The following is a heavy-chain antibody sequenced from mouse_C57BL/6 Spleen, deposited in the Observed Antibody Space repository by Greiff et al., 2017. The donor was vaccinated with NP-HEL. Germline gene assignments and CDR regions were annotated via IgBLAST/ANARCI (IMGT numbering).Heavy chain of an antibody. J-gene: IGHJ2*01. V-gene: IGHV14-3*01. CDR2: IDPANGNT. CDR3: AFYYDYDFPFFDY. D-gene: IGHD2-4*01. CDR1: GFNIKNTY. Sequence: EVQLQQSVAELVRPGASVKLSCTASGFNIKNTYMHWVKQRPEQGLEWIGRIDPANGNTKYAPKFQGKATITADTSSNTAYLQLSSLTSEDTAIYYCAFYYDYDFPFFDYWGQGTTLTVSS.